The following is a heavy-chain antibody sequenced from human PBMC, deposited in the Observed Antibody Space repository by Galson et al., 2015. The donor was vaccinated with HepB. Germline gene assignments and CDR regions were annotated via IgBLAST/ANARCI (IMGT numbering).Heavy chain of an antibody. CDR3: AKGSSVTVTRLHYYYYYMDV. Sequence: SLRLSCAASGFTFSSYAMSWVRQAPGKGLEWVSAISGSGGSTYYADSVKGRFTISRDNSKNTLYLQMNSLRAEDTAVYYCAKGSSVTVTRLHYYYYYMDVWGKGTTVTVSS. J-gene: IGHJ6*03. CDR2: ISGSGGST. CDR1: GFTFSSYA. D-gene: IGHD4-11*01. V-gene: IGHV3-23*01.